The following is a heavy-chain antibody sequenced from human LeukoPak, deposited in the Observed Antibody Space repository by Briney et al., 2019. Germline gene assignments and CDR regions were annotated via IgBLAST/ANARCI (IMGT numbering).Heavy chain of an antibody. D-gene: IGHD3-3*01. CDR2: IYSGGST. J-gene: IGHJ4*02. CDR3: ARLDFWSAPKDY. CDR1: GFTVSSNY. V-gene: IGHV3-66*02. Sequence: GGSLRLSCAASGFTVSSNYMSWVRQALGKGLEWVSVIYSGGSTYYADSVKGRFTISRDNSKNTLYLQMNSLRAEDTAVYYCARLDFWSAPKDYWGQGTLVTVSS.